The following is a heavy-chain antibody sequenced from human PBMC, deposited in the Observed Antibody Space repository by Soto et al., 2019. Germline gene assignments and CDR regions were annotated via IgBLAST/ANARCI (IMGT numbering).Heavy chain of an antibody. CDR1: GGSISNSNW. Sequence: LSLTCAVFGGSISNSNWWTWVRQPPGKGLDWIGEIFHSGSTNYNSSLMGRVTISVDKANNQFSLQLNSVTPEDTAVYFCAKGDNLGPKTGYAFDPWGQGIMVTVSS. CDR3: AKGDNLGPKTGYAFDP. J-gene: IGHJ5*02. CDR2: IFHSGST. D-gene: IGHD5-12*01. V-gene: IGHV4-4*01.